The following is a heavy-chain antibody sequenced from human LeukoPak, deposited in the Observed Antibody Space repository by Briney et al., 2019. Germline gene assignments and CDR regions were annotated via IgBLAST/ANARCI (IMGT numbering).Heavy chain of an antibody. CDR2: ISSSSSYI. CDR1: GFTFSSYS. Sequence: GGSLRLSCAASGFTFSSYSMNWVRQAPGKGLEWVSSISSSSSYIYYADSVKGRFTISRDNAKNSLYLQMNSLRAEDTAVYYCAKVRGYYYGSGSYYADYWGQGTLVTVSS. J-gene: IGHJ4*02. V-gene: IGHV3-21*04. CDR3: AKVRGYYYGSGSYYADY. D-gene: IGHD3-10*01.